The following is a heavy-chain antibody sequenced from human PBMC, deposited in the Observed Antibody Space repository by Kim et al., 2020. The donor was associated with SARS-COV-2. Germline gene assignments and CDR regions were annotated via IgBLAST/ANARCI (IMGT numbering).Heavy chain of an antibody. Sequence: ASVKVSCKTSGHIFTRDSIHWVRQAPGQGLEWMGGIDCGTGNTIYSQKFQGRVTFTTDTSASTAYMELSFLRSEDTAVYYCPGGFYFYYWAQGSLVAVCS. V-gene: IGHV1-3*01. D-gene: IGHD3-16*01. CDR3: PGGFYFYY. CDR1: GHIFTRDS. CDR2: IDCGTGNT. J-gene: IGHJ4*02.